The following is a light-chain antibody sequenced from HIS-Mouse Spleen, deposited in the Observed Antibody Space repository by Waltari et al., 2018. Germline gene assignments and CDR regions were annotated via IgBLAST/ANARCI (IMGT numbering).Light chain of an antibody. V-gene: IGLV2-14*03. CDR1: SSDVGGYNY. Sequence: QSALTQPAPVSGSPGPSITISCTGTSSDVGGYNYVSWYQQHPGKAPKLMIYDVSNRPSGVSNRFSGSKSGNTASLTISGLQAEDEADYYCSSYTSSSFNVVFGGGTKLTVL. J-gene: IGLJ2*01. CDR3: SSYTSSSFNVV. CDR2: DVS.